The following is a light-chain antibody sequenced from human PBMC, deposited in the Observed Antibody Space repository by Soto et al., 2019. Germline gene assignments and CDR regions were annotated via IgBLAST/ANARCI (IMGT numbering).Light chain of an antibody. Sequence: QSVLAQPASVPGSPGQSITISCTGTSSDVGGYNYVSWYQQHPGKAPKLMIYDVSNRPSGVSNRFSGSKSGNTASLTISGLQAEDEADYYCSSYTRSSTRVFGTGTKVTV. CDR1: SSDVGGYNY. CDR2: DVS. J-gene: IGLJ1*01. CDR3: SSYTRSSTRV. V-gene: IGLV2-14*01.